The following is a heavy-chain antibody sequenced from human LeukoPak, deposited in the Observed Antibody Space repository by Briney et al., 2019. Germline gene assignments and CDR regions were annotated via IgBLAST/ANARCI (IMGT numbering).Heavy chain of an antibody. CDR3: ATGPHYYYYMDV. Sequence: ASVKVSCKASGYTFTSYGISWVRQAPGQGLEWMGWISAYNGNTNYAQKLQGRVTMTEDTSTDTAYMELSSLRSEDTAVYYCATGPHYYYYMDVWGKGTTVTVSS. CDR1: GYTFTSYG. V-gene: IGHV1-18*01. CDR2: ISAYNGNT. J-gene: IGHJ6*03.